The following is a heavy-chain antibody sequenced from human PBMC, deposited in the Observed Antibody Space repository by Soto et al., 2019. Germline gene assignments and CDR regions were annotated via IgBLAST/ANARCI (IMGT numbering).Heavy chain of an antibody. J-gene: IGHJ4*02. CDR3: ASHNRTVTTLDY. CDR2: INPSGGST. D-gene: IGHD4-17*01. Sequence: ASVKVSCKASGYTFTSYYMHWVRQAPGQGLEWMGIINPSGGSTSYAQKFQGRVTMTRDTSTSTVYMELSSLRSEDTAVYYCASHNRTVTTLDYWGQGTLVTVSS. V-gene: IGHV1-46*01. CDR1: GYTFTSYY.